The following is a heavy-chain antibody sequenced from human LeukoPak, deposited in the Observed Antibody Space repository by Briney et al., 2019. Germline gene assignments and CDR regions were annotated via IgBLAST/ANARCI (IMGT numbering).Heavy chain of an antibody. D-gene: IGHD3-22*01. Sequence: SETLSLTCTVSGGSLTSSDYYWSWIRQSPGKGLEWIGYIYYSGTTNYNPSLKSRVTISLDTSRNQFSLKLNSVTAADTAVYYCARREPEASSGYYYFDYWGQGTLVTVSS. CDR1: GGSLTSSDYY. CDR3: ARREPEASSGYYYFDY. CDR2: IYYSGTT. V-gene: IGHV4-61*08. J-gene: IGHJ4*02.